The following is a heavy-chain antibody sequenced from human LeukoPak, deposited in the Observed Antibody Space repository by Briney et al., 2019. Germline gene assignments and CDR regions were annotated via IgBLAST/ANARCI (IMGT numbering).Heavy chain of an antibody. CDR1: GSSIRSSSYY. D-gene: IGHD1-26*01. V-gene: IGHV4-39*07. J-gene: IGHJ4*02. Sequence: PSETRSLTCTVSGSSIRSSSYYWGWMRQPPGNGLEWIGSIYYSGSTYYNPSLKSRVTISVDTSKNQFSLKLSSVTAADTAVYYCATDSGSYHPFDYWGQGTLVTVSS. CDR2: IYYSGST. CDR3: ATDSGSYHPFDY.